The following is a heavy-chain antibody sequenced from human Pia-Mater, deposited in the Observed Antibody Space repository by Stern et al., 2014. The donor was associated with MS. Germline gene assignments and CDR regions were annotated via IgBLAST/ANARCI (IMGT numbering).Heavy chain of an antibody. J-gene: IGHJ6*02. CDR3: VRGGLSYGYGLDA. V-gene: IGHV1-8*01. CDR1: GYTFINYD. D-gene: IGHD3-16*01. Sequence: QVQLVQSGSQVRKPGASVKVSCQASGYTFINYDIFWVRQATGTGLEWMGRMNPNNANTGHAQKFQGRVTMTRNTSISTAYMELSGLRSDDTAVYYCVRGGLSYGYGLDAWGQGTAVIVSS. CDR2: MNPNNANT.